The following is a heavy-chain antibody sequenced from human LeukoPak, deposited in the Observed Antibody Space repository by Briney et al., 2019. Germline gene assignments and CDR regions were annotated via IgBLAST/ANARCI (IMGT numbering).Heavy chain of an antibody. V-gene: IGHV3-23*01. CDR2: ISARGDST. CDR1: GFTFSSFA. CDR3: AKVGGSGDYFPGS. Sequence: GGSLRLSCAASGFTFSSFAMSWVRQAPGKGLEWASAISARGDSTYSPDSVKGRFTISRDNSKNTVYLQMNSLRADDTAVYYCAKVGGSGDYFPGSWGPGTLVAVSS. J-gene: IGHJ4*02. D-gene: IGHD1-26*01.